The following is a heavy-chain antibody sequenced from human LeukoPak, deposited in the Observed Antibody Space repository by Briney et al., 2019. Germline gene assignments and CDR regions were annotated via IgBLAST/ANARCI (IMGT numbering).Heavy chain of an antibody. CDR3: AKGLGVGATASWFDP. CDR1: GFTFSSYA. V-gene: IGHV3-23*01. D-gene: IGHD1-26*01. J-gene: IGHJ5*02. CDR2: ISGSGTIT. Sequence: GGSLRLSCAASGFTFSSYAMSWGRQAPGKGLEWVSAISGSGTITYYADSVKGRFTLSRDSSNNTLYLQMNSLRAEDTAIYYCAKGLGVGATASWFDPWGQGTLVTVSS.